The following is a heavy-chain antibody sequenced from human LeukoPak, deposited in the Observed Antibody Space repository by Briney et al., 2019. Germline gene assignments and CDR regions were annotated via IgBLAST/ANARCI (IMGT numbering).Heavy chain of an antibody. CDR1: GYTFTGYY. D-gene: IGHD1-1*01. J-gene: IGHJ4*02. CDR3: ARATHPWKGGSLDY. V-gene: IGHV1-2*02. Sequence: ASVKVSCKASGYTFTGYYMHWVRQAPGQGLEWMGWINPNSGGTNYAQKFQGRVTMTRDTSISTAYMELSRLRSDDTAVYYCARATHPWKGGSLDYWGQGTLVTVSS. CDR2: INPNSGGT.